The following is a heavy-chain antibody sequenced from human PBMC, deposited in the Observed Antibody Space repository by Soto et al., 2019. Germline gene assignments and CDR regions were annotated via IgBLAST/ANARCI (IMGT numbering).Heavy chain of an antibody. V-gene: IGHV1-8*01. Sequence: QVQLVQSGAEVKKPGASVKVSCKTSGYSFTSYDVNWVRQVPGQGLEWMGWMNTQFDNTVYAQNFQGRVIMSRDTSIGTAYMELNNLMSDDTAVYYCARGDQDSGFDSWGHGTLVTVSS. CDR2: MNTQFDNT. D-gene: IGHD6-19*01. J-gene: IGHJ5*01. CDR3: ARGDQDSGFDS. CDR1: GYSFTSYD.